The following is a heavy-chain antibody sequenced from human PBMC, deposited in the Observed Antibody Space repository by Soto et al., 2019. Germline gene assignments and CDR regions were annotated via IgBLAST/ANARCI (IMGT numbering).Heavy chain of an antibody. J-gene: IGHJ4*02. D-gene: IGHD3-10*02. CDR2: ISGASRTI. CDR3: VRDYNYVLDY. Sequence: RGSLRLSCAAFGFTFSDYSLNWVRQAPGKGLEWISYISGASRTITYAGSVRGRFSISRDNAKNSLFLQMNSLGDEDTAVYYCVRDYNYVLDYWGQGSLVTGSS. CDR1: GFTFSDYS. V-gene: IGHV3-48*02.